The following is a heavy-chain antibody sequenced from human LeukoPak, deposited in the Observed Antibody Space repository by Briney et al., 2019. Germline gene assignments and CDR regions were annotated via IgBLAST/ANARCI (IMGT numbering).Heavy chain of an antibody. J-gene: IGHJ5*02. V-gene: IGHV3-23*01. CDR1: GFTFGSYA. CDR2: ISGSGTT. CDR3: AKDERYCSGGSCYNWFDP. Sequence: GGSLRLSCTASGFTFGSYAMNWVRQAPGKGLEWVSVISGSGTTYYADSVKGRFTISRDNSKNTLYLQMNSLRAEDTAVYYCAKDERYCSGGSCYNWFDPWGQGTLVTVSS. D-gene: IGHD2-15*01.